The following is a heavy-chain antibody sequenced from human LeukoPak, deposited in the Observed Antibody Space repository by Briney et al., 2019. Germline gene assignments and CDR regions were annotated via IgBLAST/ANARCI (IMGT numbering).Heavy chain of an antibody. D-gene: IGHD6-19*01. CDR2: IYWDDDK. Sequence: SGPTLVNPTQTLTLTCTFSGFSLSTSGVGVGWIRQPPGKALEWLALIYWDDDKRYSPSLKSRRTITKDTSKNQVVLTVTNMDPVDTATYYCAHRRSGSSGSYYFDYWGQGALVTVSS. V-gene: IGHV2-5*02. CDR3: AHRRSGSSGSYYFDY. CDR1: GFSLSTSGVG. J-gene: IGHJ4*02.